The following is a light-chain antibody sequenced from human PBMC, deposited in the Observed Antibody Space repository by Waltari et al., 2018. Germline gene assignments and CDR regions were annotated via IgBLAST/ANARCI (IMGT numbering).Light chain of an antibody. CDR2: YDS. CDR1: NIGSKH. V-gene: IGLV3-21*04. Sequence: SYVLTQPPSVSVAPGKTTTLPCGAHNIGSKHVPWYQHKPGQAPVLVIFYDSDRPSGIPERFSGSNTGNTATLTITRVEAGDEADYYCQVWDGRSGHPVVFGTGTKVTVL. CDR3: QVWDGRSGHPVV. J-gene: IGLJ1*01.